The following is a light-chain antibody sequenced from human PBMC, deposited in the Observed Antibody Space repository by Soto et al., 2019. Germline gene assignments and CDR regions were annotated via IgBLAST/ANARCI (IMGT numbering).Light chain of an antibody. CDR3: CSYSTSITVRV. J-gene: IGLJ3*02. CDR1: SSDVGAYDY. Sequence: QSVLTQPASVSGSPGQSLTISCTGTSSDVGAYDYVSWYQQHPGKAPKLMTYEVNHRPSGISDRFSGSKSGNAASLTISGLQAEDEADYYCCSYSTSITVRVFGGGTQLTVL. V-gene: IGLV2-14*01. CDR2: EVN.